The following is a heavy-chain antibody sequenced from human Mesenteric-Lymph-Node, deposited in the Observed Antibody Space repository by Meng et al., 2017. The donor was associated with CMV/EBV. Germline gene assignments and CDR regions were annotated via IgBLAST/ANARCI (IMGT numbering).Heavy chain of an antibody. V-gene: IGHV6-1*01. Sequence: SSNGAAWNWIRQSPSRGLEWLGRTYYRSKWYNDYAVSVKSRITINPDTSKNPFSMQLNSVTPEDTAVYYCATDLYYYDSSGYSYFDYWGQGTLVTVSS. CDR3: ATDLYYYDSSGYSYFDY. CDR1: SSNGAA. CDR2: TYYRSKWYN. D-gene: IGHD3-22*01. J-gene: IGHJ4*02.